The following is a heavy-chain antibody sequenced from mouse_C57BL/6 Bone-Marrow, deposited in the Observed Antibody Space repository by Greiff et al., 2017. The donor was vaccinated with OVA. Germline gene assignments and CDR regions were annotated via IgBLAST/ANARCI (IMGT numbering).Heavy chain of an antibody. V-gene: IGHV14-1*01. J-gene: IGHJ4*01. CDR3: TRPNGREDAMDY. CDR1: GFNIKDYY. CDR2: IDPEDGDT. D-gene: IGHD1-1*02. Sequence: VQLQQSGAELVRPGASVKLSCTASGFNIKDYYMHWVKQRPEQGLEWIGRIDPEDGDTEYAPKFQGKTTMTADTSANTAYLQLSSLTSEDSAVYYCTRPNGREDAMDYWGQGTSVTVSS.